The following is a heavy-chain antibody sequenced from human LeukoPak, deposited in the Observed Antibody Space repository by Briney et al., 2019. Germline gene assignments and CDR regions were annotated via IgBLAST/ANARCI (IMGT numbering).Heavy chain of an antibody. CDR3: ARASPQENIVVVAAAYFDY. CDR1: GGSFSGYY. V-gene: IGHV4-34*01. Sequence: SETLSLTCAVYGGSFSGYYWSWIRQPPGKGLEWVGEINHSGSTKYNPSLKSRVTISVDTSKNQFSLKLSSVTAADTAVYYCARASPQENIVVVAAAYFDYWGQGTLVTVSS. D-gene: IGHD2-2*01. CDR2: INHSGST. J-gene: IGHJ4*02.